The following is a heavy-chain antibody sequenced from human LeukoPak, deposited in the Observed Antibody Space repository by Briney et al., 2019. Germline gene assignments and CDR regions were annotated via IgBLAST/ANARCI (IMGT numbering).Heavy chain of an antibody. V-gene: IGHV4-39*01. Sequence: PSETLSLTCTVSGGSISSSNFYWGWIRQPPGKGLEWIGSMYHRGSTYYNPSLKSRVTISVDTPKNQFSLNLSSVTAADTAVYYCARHADSSGYYFFDFWGQGTLVTVSS. CDR3: ARHADSSGYYFFDF. D-gene: IGHD3-22*01. J-gene: IGHJ4*02. CDR1: GGSISSSNFY. CDR2: MYHRGST.